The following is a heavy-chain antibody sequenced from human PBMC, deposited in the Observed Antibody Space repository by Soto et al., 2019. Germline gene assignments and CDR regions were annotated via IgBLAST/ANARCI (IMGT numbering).Heavy chain of an antibody. CDR2: IYYSGNT. D-gene: IGHD5-12*01. CDR3: TRHLPGNSAYESSFDY. V-gene: IGHV4-39*01. J-gene: IGHJ4*02. Sequence: SLTLCLTCGVSDGSSGGVGYPCGIIRQTPGKGLEWIGTIYYSGNTYYNPSLKSRVTISIDTSKNQFSLKLTSVTAADTAVFFCTRHLPGNSAYESSFDYWGLGTLVTVSS. CDR1: DGSSGGVGYP.